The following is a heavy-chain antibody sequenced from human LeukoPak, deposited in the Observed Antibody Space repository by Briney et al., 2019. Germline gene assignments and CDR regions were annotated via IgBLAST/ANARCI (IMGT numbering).Heavy chain of an antibody. D-gene: IGHD3-3*01. CDR3: GRLGWSASSPLGY. CDR2: IYPGDSDT. J-gene: IGHJ4*02. V-gene: IGHV5-51*01. Sequence: GESLKISCKASGYSFISHWIGWVRQMPGKGLEWMGIIYPGDSDTRYSPSFQGHVTISADKSISTAYLQWSSLKASATAIYYCGRLGWSASSPLGYWGRGTLVTVSS. CDR1: GYSFISHW.